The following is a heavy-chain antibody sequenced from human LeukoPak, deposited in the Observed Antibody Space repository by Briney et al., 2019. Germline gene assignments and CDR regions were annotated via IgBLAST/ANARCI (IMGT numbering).Heavy chain of an antibody. CDR2: IIPIFGTA. J-gene: IGHJ4*02. CDR3: ARDSILWFGELGFDY. CDR1: GGTFSSYA. D-gene: IGHD3-10*01. Sequence: ASVKVSCKASGGTFSSYAISWVRQAPGQGLEWMGGIIPIFGTANYAQKFQGRVTITADESTSTAYMELSSLRSEDTAVYYCARDSILWFGELGFDYWGQGTLVTVSS. V-gene: IGHV1-69*13.